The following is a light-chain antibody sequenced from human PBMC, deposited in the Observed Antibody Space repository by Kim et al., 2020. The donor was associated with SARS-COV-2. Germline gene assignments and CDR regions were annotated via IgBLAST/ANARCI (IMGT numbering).Light chain of an antibody. J-gene: IGKJ5*01. CDR1: QDISNF. CDR2: DAS. CDR3: QQSDNLPFT. Sequence: VSVGDRVTISCQASQDISNFLNWYQQKPGKAPKLLIYDASNLESGVPSRFSGSGSGTDFTFTITNLQPEDLATYYCQQSDNLPFTFGQGTRLEIK. V-gene: IGKV1-33*01.